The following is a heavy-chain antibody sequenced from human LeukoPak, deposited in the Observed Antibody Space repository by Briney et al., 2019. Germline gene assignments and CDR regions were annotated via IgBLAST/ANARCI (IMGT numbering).Heavy chain of an antibody. Sequence: ASVKVSCKASGYTFTSYYMHWVRQAPGQGLEWMGIINPSGGSTSYAQKFQGRVTMTRDTSISTAYMELSRLRSDDTAVYYCAREYGDYADYWGQGTLVTVSS. CDR3: AREYGDYADY. D-gene: IGHD4-17*01. CDR2: INPSGGST. V-gene: IGHV1-46*01. J-gene: IGHJ4*02. CDR1: GYTFTSYY.